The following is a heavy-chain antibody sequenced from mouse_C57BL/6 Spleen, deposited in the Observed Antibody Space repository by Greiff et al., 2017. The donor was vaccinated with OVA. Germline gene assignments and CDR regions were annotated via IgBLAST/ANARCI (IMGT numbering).Heavy chain of an antibody. CDR2: IWWDDDK. V-gene: IGHV8-8*01. Sequence: QVTLKESGPGILQPSQTLSLTCSFSGFSLSTFGMGVGWIRQPSGKGLEWLAHIWWDDDKYYNPALKSRLTISKDTSKNQVFLKIANVDTADTATYYCARIPYYSNSSYWYFDVWGTGTTVTVSS. CDR1: GFSLSTFGMG. D-gene: IGHD2-5*01. J-gene: IGHJ1*03. CDR3: ARIPYYSNSSYWYFDV.